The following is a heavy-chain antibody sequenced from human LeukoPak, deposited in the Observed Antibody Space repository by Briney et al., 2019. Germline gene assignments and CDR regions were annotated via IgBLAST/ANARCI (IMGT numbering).Heavy chain of an antibody. Sequence: TGGSLRLSCAASGFTFSSYGMHWVRQAPGKGLEWVAFIRYDGSNKYYADSVEGRFTISRDNSKNTLYLQMNSLRAEDTAVYYCAKDGARGSYSSGWYDFDYWGQGTLVTVSS. V-gene: IGHV3-30*02. D-gene: IGHD6-19*01. CDR3: AKDGARGSYSSGWYDFDY. J-gene: IGHJ4*02. CDR1: GFTFSSYG. CDR2: IRYDGSNK.